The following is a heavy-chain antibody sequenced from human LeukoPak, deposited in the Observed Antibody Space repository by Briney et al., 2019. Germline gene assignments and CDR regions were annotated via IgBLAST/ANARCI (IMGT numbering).Heavy chain of an antibody. CDR3: ARDRGGELQLYYFDY. CDR2: INHSGST. V-gene: IGHV4-34*01. D-gene: IGHD1-26*01. J-gene: IGHJ4*02. CDR1: GGSFSGYY. Sequence: SETLSLTCAVYGGSFSGYYWSWIRQPPGKGLEWIGEINHSGSTNYNPSLKSRVTISVDTSKNQFSLKLSSVTAADTAVYYCARDRGGELQLYYFDYWGQGTLVTVSS.